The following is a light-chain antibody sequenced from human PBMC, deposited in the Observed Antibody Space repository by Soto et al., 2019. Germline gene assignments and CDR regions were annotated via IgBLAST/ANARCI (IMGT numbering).Light chain of an antibody. CDR1: QGIRSY. V-gene: IGKV1-9*01. CDR2: GAS. Sequence: DIQLTQSPFFLSASVGDRVTITCRASQGIRSYLAWYQQRPGKAPELLIYGASTLRTGVASRFSGSGSGTEFTLPISSLQPEDFATYFCQQLNIFPPLVTFGPGTKVDIK. J-gene: IGKJ3*01. CDR3: QQLNIFPPLVT.